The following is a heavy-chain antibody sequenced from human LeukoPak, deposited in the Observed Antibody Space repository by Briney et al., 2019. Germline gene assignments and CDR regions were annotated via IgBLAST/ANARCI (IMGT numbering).Heavy chain of an antibody. CDR3: AREGIAAAGTYAFDI. V-gene: IGHV1-2*02. D-gene: IGHD6-13*01. J-gene: IGHJ3*02. Sequence: ASVKVSCKASGCTFTGYYMHWVRQAPGQGLEWMGWINPNSGGTNYAQKFQGRVTMTRDTSISTAYMELSRLRSDDTAVYCCAREGIAAAGTYAFDIWGQGTMVTVSS. CDR2: INPNSGGT. CDR1: GCTFTGYY.